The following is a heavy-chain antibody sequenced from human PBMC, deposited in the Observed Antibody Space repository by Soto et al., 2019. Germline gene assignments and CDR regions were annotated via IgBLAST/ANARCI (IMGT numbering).Heavy chain of an antibody. CDR3: ARNYGPGYTLDY. V-gene: IGHV4-59*08. Sequence: PSETLSLTCTVSGGSISSYYWSWIRQPPGKGLEWIGYIYYSGSTNYNPSLKSRVTISVDTSKNQFSLKLSSVTAADTAVYYCARNYGPGYTLDYRGQGALVTVYS. CDR2: IYYSGST. J-gene: IGHJ4*02. D-gene: IGHD3-10*01. CDR1: GGSISSYY.